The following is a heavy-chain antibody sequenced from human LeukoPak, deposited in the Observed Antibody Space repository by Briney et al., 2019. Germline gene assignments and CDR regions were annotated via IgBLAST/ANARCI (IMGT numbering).Heavy chain of an antibody. CDR1: GYTFTSYY. D-gene: IGHD3-3*01. CDR3: ARAPTIFGVVITNYYMDV. V-gene: IGHV1-69*13. J-gene: IGHJ6*03. CDR2: IIPIFGTA. Sequence: SVKVSCKASGYTFTSYYMHWVRQAPGQGLEWMGGIIPIFGTANYAQKFLGRVTITADESTSTAYMELSSLRSEDTAVYYCARAPTIFGVVITNYYMDVWGKGTTVTVSS.